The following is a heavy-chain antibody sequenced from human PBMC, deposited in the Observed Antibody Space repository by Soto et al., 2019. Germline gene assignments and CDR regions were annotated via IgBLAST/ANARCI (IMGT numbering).Heavy chain of an antibody. J-gene: IGHJ4*02. Sequence: EVQLVESGGGLVQPGGSLRLSCVASGFTFSSYWMSWVRQAPGKGLEWVANIKQDGSKKKYVDSVKGRFTISRDNAKNSLYLEMNSMRAEDPAVYYCARATCSSSTCYAGYFDSWGQGTLVTVSS. CDR3: ARATCSSSTCYAGYFDS. CDR2: IKQDGSKK. V-gene: IGHV3-7*01. D-gene: IGHD2-2*01. CDR1: GFTFSSYW.